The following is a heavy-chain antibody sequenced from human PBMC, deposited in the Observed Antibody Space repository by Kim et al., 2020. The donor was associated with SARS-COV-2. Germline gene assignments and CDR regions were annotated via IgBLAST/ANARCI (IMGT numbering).Heavy chain of an antibody. CDR2: IGVSGST. D-gene: IGHD6-25*01. Sequence: GGSLRLSCTVSGFTFSNSGIAWVRQAPGKGKEWVSAIGVSGSTFYPDSVRDRFIISRDNSENTLYLQMNSLRVEDTAIYYCAKERVGSGWGSYHEYWGQGTLVTVS. CDR1: GFTFSNSG. J-gene: IGHJ4*02. CDR3: AKERVGSGWGSYHEY. V-gene: IGHV3-23*01.